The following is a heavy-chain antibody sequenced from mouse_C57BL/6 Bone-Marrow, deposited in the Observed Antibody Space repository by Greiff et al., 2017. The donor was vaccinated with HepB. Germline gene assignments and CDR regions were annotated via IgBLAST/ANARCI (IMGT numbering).Heavy chain of an antibody. Sequence: EVKLQESGGDLVKPGGSLKLSCAASGFTFSSYGMSWVRQTPDKRLEWVATISSGGNYTYYPDSVKGRFTISRDNAKNTLYLQMSSLKSEDTAMYYCARVFDYWGQGTTLTVSS. CDR2: ISSGGNYT. CDR3: ARVFDY. J-gene: IGHJ2*01. CDR1: GFTFSSYG. V-gene: IGHV5-6*01.